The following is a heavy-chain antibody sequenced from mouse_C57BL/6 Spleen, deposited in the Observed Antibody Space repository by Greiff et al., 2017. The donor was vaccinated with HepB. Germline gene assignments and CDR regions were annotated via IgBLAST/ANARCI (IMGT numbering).Heavy chain of an antibody. D-gene: IGHD1-1*01. J-gene: IGHJ1*03. CDR1: GYTFTSYW. CDR3: AREGGSRGYWYFDV. Sequence: QVQLQPSGTELVKPGASVKLSCKASGYTFTSYWMHWVKQRPGQGLEWIGNINPSNGGTNYNEKFKSKATLTVDKSSSTAYMQLSSLTSEDSAVYYCAREGGSRGYWYFDVWGTGTTVTVSS. V-gene: IGHV1-53*01. CDR2: INPSNGGT.